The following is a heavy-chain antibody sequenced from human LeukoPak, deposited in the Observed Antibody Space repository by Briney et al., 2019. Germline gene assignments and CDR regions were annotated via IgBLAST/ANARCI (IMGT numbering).Heavy chain of an antibody. Sequence: ASVKVSCKASGYTFTSYDINWVRQATGQGLEWMGWMNPNSGNTGYAQKFQGRVTMTRNTSISTAYMELSSLGSEDTAVYYCARVGSGYSYGYPFYYYYYGMDVWGQGATVTVSS. CDR1: GYTFTSYD. CDR3: ARVGSGYSYGYPFYYYYYGMDV. J-gene: IGHJ6*02. V-gene: IGHV1-8*01. D-gene: IGHD5-18*01. CDR2: MNPNSGNT.